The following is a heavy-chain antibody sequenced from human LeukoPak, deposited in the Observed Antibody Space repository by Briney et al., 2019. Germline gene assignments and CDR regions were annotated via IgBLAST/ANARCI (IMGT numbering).Heavy chain of an antibody. CDR3: ARDRVNYFDY. J-gene: IGHJ4*02. Sequence: GGSLRLSCAAPGFTFSTYWMSWVRQAPGKGLEWVANINQDGSEKSYVDSVEGRFTISRDNAKKSLYLQMNSLRAEDTAVYYCARDRVNYFDYWGQGTLVTVSS. D-gene: IGHD3-10*01. CDR2: INQDGSEK. CDR1: GFTFSTYW. V-gene: IGHV3-7*01.